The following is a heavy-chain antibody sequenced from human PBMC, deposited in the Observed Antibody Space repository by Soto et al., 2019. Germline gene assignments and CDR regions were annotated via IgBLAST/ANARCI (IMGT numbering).Heavy chain of an antibody. CDR2: IYYSGST. D-gene: IGHD2-15*01. CDR1: CGSISSGGYY. Sequence: SETPSLPCPFSCGSISSGGYYLSLIPQHPGEGLEWIGYIYYSGSTYYNPSLKSRVTISVGTSKNQFSLKLSSVTAADTAVYYCAREGTYCSGGSCQKKIDYWGQGTLVTVSS. V-gene: IGHV4-31*03. J-gene: IGHJ4*02. CDR3: AREGTYCSGGSCQKKIDY.